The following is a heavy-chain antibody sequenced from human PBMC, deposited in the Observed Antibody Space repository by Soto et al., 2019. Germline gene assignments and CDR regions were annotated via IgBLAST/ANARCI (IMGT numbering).Heavy chain of an antibody. CDR1: GDSVSTNIAA. D-gene: IGHD1-7*01. Sequence: SQTLSLTCAISGDSVSTNIAAWSWIRQSPSRGLEWLGRTLYRSSTWYNEYAVSVKSRMTINPDTSKNQFSLQLNSVTPEDTAVYYCARDAAPTLNYPHGMDVWGQGTAVTVSS. J-gene: IGHJ6*02. CDR3: ARDAAPTLNYPHGMDV. CDR2: TLYRSSTWYN. V-gene: IGHV6-1*01.